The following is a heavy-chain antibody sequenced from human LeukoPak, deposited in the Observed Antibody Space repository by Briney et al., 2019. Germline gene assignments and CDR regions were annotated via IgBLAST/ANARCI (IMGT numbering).Heavy chain of an antibody. CDR3: AKIIVVVPAATDFFDY. Sequence: PGGSLRLSCAASGFTFSSYGMHWVRHAPGKGLEWVAFIRYDGSNKYYADSVKGRFTISRDNSKNTLYLQMNSLRAEDTAVYYCAKIIVVVPAATDFFDYWGQGTLVTVSS. D-gene: IGHD2-2*01. CDR2: IRYDGSNK. CDR1: GFTFSSYG. J-gene: IGHJ4*02. V-gene: IGHV3-30*02.